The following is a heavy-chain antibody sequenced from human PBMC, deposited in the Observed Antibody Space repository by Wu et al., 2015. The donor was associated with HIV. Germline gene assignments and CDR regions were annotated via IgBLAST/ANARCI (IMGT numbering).Heavy chain of an antibody. CDR3: ARLGLGYCSGGSCYGGLDY. V-gene: IGHV1-18*01. D-gene: IGHD2-15*01. CDR1: GYTFTSYG. CDR2: INTFNGNT. Sequence: QVHLEQSGVEVKKPGASVKVSCKASGYTFTSYGINWVRQAPGQGLEWMGWINTFNGNTEYAQNLQGRVTMTTDTSISTAYMELSSLRSEDTAVYYCARLGLGYCSGGSCYGGLDYVGQGTLVHRLL. J-gene: IGHJ4*02.